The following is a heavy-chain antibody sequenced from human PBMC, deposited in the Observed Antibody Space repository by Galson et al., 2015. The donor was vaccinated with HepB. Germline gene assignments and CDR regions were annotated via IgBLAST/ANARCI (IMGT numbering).Heavy chain of an antibody. V-gene: IGHV1-18*04. CDR3: ARDFSGSDYNNKRVWLDP. Sequence: SVKVSCKASGYTFTSYGISWVRQAPGQGLEWMGWISAKNGNTNYAQKFQGRVTMTADTSTRTAYMELRSLRSDDTAVYYCARDFSGSDYNNKRVWLDPWGPGTLVTVSS. J-gene: IGHJ5*02. CDR1: GYTFTSYG. CDR2: ISAKNGNT. D-gene: IGHD4-11*01.